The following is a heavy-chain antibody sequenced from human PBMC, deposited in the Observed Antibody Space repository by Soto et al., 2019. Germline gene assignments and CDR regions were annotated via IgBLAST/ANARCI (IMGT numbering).Heavy chain of an antibody. J-gene: IGHJ4*02. CDR1: GFTFSSYA. D-gene: IGHD2-15*01. CDR3: AKAPAYGCSGGSCYPFDY. Sequence: GGSLRLSCAASGFTFSSYAMSWVRQAPGKGLEWVSAISGSGGSTYYADSVKGRFTISRDNSKNTLYLQMNSLRAEDTAVYYCAKAPAYGCSGGSCYPFDYWGQGTLVTVSS. CDR2: ISGSGGST. V-gene: IGHV3-23*01.